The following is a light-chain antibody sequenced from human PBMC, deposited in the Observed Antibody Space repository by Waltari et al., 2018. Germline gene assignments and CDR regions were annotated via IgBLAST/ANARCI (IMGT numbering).Light chain of an antibody. V-gene: IGLV1-51*01. CDR1: SSNIASNY. CDR3: GTWDSSLSAWV. CDR2: DNN. J-gene: IGLJ3*02. Sequence: QSVLTQPPSVSAAPGPTVTIPCPGSSSNIASNYVSWYQHLPGTAPKLLIYDNNKRRSEIPDRFSGSKSGTSATLGITGLQTGDEADYYCGTWDSSLSAWVFGGGTKLAVL.